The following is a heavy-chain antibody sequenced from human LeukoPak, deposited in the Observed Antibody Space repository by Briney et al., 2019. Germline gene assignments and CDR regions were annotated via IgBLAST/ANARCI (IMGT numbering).Heavy chain of an antibody. Sequence: RGSLRLSCAASGFTVSSNYMSWVRQAPGKGLEWVSIINNSGGSTYYADSVKGRFTISRDLSKNTLYLQMNSLRAEDTALYYCARKYSGTNPFDYWGQGTLVTVSS. CDR3: ARKYSGTNPFDY. V-gene: IGHV3-53*01. CDR2: INNSGGST. CDR1: GFTVSSNY. J-gene: IGHJ4*02. D-gene: IGHD1-26*01.